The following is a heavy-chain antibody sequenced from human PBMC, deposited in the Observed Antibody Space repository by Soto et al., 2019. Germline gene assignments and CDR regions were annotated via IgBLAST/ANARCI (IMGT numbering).Heavy chain of an antibody. CDR1: GGTFSSYA. CDR2: IIPISGTA. V-gene: IGHV1-69*01. Sequence: QVQLVQSGAEVKKPGSSVNVSCKASGGTFSSYAISWVRQAPGQELEWMGGIIPISGTANYAQKFQGRVTITADESTSTAYMELSSLRSEDTAVYYCARSQGSSTSLEIYYYYYYGMDVWGQGTTVTVSS. D-gene: IGHD2-2*01. CDR3: ARSQGSSTSLEIYYYYYYGMDV. J-gene: IGHJ6*02.